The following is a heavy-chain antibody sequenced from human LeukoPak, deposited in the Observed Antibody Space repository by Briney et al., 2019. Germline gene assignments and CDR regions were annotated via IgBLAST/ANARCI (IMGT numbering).Heavy chain of an antibody. CDR3: ALTTVTTSPYGFDAFDI. Sequence: PGGSLRLSCAASGFTFSSYSMNWVRQAPGKWLEWVSSISSSSTYIYYAASVKGRFTISRDNAKNSLYLQMNSLRAEDTAVYYCALTTVTTSPYGFDAFDIWGHGTMVTVSS. J-gene: IGHJ3*02. D-gene: IGHD4-17*01. V-gene: IGHV3-21*01. CDR2: ISSSSTYI. CDR1: GFTFSSYS.